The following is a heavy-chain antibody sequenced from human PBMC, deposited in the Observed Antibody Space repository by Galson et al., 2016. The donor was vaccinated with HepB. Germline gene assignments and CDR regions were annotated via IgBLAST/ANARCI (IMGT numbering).Heavy chain of an antibody. V-gene: IGHV6-1*01. Sequence: AISGDSVSSNSAAWNWIRQSPSRGLEWLGRTHYRSKWYNDYAESVKSRITINPDTSKNQFSLQLHSVTPDDTAFYYCAGEGASGYALDYWGQGTLVTVSS. J-gene: IGHJ4*02. CDR1: GDSVSSNSAA. D-gene: IGHD6-25*01. CDR2: THYRSKWYN. CDR3: AGEGASGYALDY.